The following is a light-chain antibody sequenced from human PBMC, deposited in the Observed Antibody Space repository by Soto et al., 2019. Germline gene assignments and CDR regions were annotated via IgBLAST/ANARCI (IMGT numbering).Light chain of an antibody. Sequence: EIVLTQSPGTLSLSPGERATLSCRASQSISSSYLAWYQQKPGQAPRLLIYDASSRATGTPDRFSGSASGTDFTLTISRLAPEDFAVYYCQQYGSARTFGQGTKVEIK. CDR3: QQYGSART. CDR2: DAS. J-gene: IGKJ1*01. V-gene: IGKV3-20*01. CDR1: QSISSSY.